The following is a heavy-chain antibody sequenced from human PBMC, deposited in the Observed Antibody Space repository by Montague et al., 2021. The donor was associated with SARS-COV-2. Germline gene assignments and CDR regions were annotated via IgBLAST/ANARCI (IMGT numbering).Heavy chain of an antibody. V-gene: IGHV4-59*02. Sequence: SETLSLTCSVSGDSVNRNYWSWIRQPPGKGLEWLGDIFYSGSTYNHSLNRRVTMSLDTSKNHFSLNLISVTAADTAVYYCAKASRGYGGDFDSWGQGTLVTVSS. J-gene: IGHJ4*02. CDR1: GDSVNRNY. CDR2: IFYSGST. D-gene: IGHD4-23*01. CDR3: AKASRGYGGDFDS.